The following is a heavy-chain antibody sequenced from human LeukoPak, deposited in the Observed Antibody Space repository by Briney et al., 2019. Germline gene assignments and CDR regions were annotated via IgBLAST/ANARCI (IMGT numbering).Heavy chain of an antibody. V-gene: IGHV4-34*01. D-gene: IGHD3-10*01. J-gene: IGHJ4*02. CDR2: INHSGST. Sequence: SETLSLTCTVSGGSISSYYWSRIRQPPGKGLEWIGEINHSGSTNHNPSLKSRVTISVDTSKNQFSLKLSSVTAADTAVYYCARGLRDYYGSGSYYYFDYWGQGTLVTVSS. CDR3: ARGLRDYYGSGSYYYFDY. CDR1: GGSISSYY.